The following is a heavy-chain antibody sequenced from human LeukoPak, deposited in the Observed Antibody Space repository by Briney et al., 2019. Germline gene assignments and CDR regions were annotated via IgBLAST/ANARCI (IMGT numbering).Heavy chain of an antibody. CDR1: GYSFTSYW. J-gene: IGHJ4*02. Sequence: GESLQISCQVSGYSFTSYWIGWVRQLPGKGLEWMGIIYPGDSDTRYSPSFQGQVTISADKSISTAYLQWSSLKASDTAMYYCARRSSSTSHSFDYWGQGTLVTVSS. CDR2: IYPGDSDT. CDR3: ARRSSSTSHSFDY. D-gene: IGHD2-2*01. V-gene: IGHV5-51*01.